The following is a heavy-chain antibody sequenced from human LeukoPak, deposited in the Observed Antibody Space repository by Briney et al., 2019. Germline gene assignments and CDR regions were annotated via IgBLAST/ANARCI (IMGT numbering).Heavy chain of an antibody. CDR2: IKSKTDGGTT. Sequence: PGGSLRLSCAASGFTFNNAWMSWVRQAPGKGLEWGGRIKSKTDGGTTDYAAPVKGRFTISRDDSKNTLYLQMNSLETEDTAVYYCTTYSGSHYFDFWGQGALVTVSS. D-gene: IGHD1-26*01. J-gene: IGHJ4*02. CDR3: TTYSGSHYFDF. V-gene: IGHV3-15*01. CDR1: GFTFNNAW.